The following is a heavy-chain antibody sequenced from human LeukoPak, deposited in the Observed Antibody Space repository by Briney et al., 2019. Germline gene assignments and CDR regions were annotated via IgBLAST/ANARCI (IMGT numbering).Heavy chain of an antibody. CDR1: GFTFSNYA. CDR3: AKMGVATGSGASLGAPVDSGADY. V-gene: IGHV3-23*01. CDR2: ISGSGGST. Sequence: GGSLRLSCAASGFTFSNYAMSWVRQAPGKGLEWVSAISGSGGSTYYADSVKGRFTISRDNSKNTLYLQMNSLRAEDTALYYSAKMGVATGSGASLGAPVDSGADYWGQGTLVTVSS. D-gene: IGHD5-12*01. J-gene: IGHJ4*02.